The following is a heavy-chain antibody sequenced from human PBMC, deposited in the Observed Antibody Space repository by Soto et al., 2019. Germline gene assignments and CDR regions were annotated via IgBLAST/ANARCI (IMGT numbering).Heavy chain of an antibody. Sequence: SETLSLTCSVSGASISSYYYAWIRQTPGKGLEWIGYIYHGGSTNYNPSLKSRVTISVDTSKNQFSLKLTSVTAADTAVYYCARARGTYFLDYWGQGTQVTVSS. CDR2: IYHGGST. V-gene: IGHV4-59*01. CDR1: GASISSYY. D-gene: IGHD1-26*01. CDR3: ARARGTYFLDY. J-gene: IGHJ4*02.